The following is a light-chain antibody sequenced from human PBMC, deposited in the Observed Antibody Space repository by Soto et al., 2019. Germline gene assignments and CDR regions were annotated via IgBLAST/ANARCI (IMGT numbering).Light chain of an antibody. CDR1: QGISNY. CDR2: AAS. V-gene: IGKV1-27*01. J-gene: IGKJ1*01. CDR3: QKYNCAPLT. Sequence: DIQMTQSPSSLSASVGDRVTITCRASQGISNYLAWYQQKPGKVPKLLIYAASTLQSGVPSRFSGSGSGTDFTLNISSVQGADVATYYCQKYNCAPLTFGQGTKVEIK.